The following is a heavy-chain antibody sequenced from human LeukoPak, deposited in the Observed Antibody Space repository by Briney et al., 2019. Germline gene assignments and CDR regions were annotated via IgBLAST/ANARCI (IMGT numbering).Heavy chain of an antibody. CDR2: VIPISGTP. Sequence: GASVKVSCKASGDTFSSKAINWLRQAPGRGLEWMGGVIPISGTPTSAQRFQGRVTFSTDESTRTAYMELSSLTSEDSALYYCARRRGSTHLYWFDHWGQGTQVTVSS. J-gene: IGHJ5*02. V-gene: IGHV1-69*05. CDR3: ARRRGSTHLYWFDH. D-gene: IGHD2/OR15-2a*01. CDR1: GDTFSSKA.